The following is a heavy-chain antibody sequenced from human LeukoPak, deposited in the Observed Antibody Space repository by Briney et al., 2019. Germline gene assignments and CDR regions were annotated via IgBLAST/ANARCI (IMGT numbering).Heavy chain of an antibody. CDR1: GFTFSSYE. CDR2: IKQDGSEK. J-gene: IGHJ4*02. Sequence: GGSLRLSCAASGFTFSSYEMNWVRQAPGKGLEWVAHIKQDGSEKYYVDSVKGRFTISRDNAKNSLYLQMNSLRAEDTAVYYCTSGGDSWGQGTLVTVSS. CDR3: TSGGDS. D-gene: IGHD3-10*01. V-gene: IGHV3-7*01.